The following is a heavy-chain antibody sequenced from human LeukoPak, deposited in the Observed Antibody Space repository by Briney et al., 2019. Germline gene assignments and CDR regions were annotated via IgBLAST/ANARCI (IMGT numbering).Heavy chain of an antibody. CDR2: IHYSGST. CDR3: ARAAVAGTVRGPYNWFDP. D-gene: IGHD6-19*01. CDR1: GGSINSYY. Sequence: SETLSLTCTVSGGSINSYYWSWIRQPPGKGLQWIGCIHYSGSTNYNPSLKSRVTISVDTSKNQFSLKLSSVTAADTAVYYCARAAVAGTVRGPYNWFDPWGQGTLVTVSS. J-gene: IGHJ5*02. V-gene: IGHV4-59*01.